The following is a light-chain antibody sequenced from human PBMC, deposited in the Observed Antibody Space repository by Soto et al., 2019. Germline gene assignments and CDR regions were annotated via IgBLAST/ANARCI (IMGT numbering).Light chain of an antibody. V-gene: IGKV1-5*03. CDR2: KAS. J-gene: IGKJ1*01. Sequence: DIQMTQSPSTLSASVGDRVTITCRASQSISSWLAWYQQKPGKAPKLLIYKASTLQSGVPSRFSGSGSRTEFTLAISSLQPDDSATYYCQQYNDNWTFGQGTKVEMK. CDR3: QQYNDNWT. CDR1: QSISSW.